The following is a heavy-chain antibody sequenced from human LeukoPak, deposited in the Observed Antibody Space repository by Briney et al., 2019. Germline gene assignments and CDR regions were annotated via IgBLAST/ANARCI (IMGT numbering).Heavy chain of an antibody. Sequence: PGGSLSLSCGACGFTYSRYSMNWLRQSPGKGLEGVSYISNSSSTIYYADSVKGRLTLPRDNAKNSLYLQMSSLRAEDTAVYYCARDSGITGTVFDYWGQGTLVTVSS. CDR2: ISNSSSTI. D-gene: IGHD1-20*01. CDR1: GFTYSRYS. V-gene: IGHV3-48*04. CDR3: ARDSGITGTVFDY. J-gene: IGHJ4*02.